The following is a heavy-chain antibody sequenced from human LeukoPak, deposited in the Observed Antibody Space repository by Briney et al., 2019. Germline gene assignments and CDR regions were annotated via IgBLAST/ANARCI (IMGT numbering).Heavy chain of an antibody. CDR2: ISNGGGST. D-gene: IGHD3-22*01. Sequence: GGSLRLSCAASGFTFSSYAMHWVRQAPGKGLEYVSAISNGGGSTHYANSVKGRFTISRDNSKNTLYLQMNSLRAEDTAVYYCAKAAYDSSGYYNYYYYMDVWGKGTTVTVSS. V-gene: IGHV3-64*01. CDR3: AKAAYDSSGYYNYYYYMDV. J-gene: IGHJ6*03. CDR1: GFTFSSYA.